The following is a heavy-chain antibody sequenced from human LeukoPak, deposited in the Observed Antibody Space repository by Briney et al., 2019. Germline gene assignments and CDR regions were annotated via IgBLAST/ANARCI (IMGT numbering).Heavy chain of an antibody. J-gene: IGHJ4*02. Sequence: GGSLRLSCAASGFTFSSYAMHWVRQAPGKGLAWVAVISYDGSDKYYADSVKGRFTISRDNSKNTLYVQINSLRPEDTAMYYCARDLSNDFWSGYYLGNWGQGTLLTVSS. CDR2: ISYDGSDK. D-gene: IGHD3-3*01. V-gene: IGHV3-30*04. CDR3: ARDLSNDFWSGYYLGN. CDR1: GFTFSSYA.